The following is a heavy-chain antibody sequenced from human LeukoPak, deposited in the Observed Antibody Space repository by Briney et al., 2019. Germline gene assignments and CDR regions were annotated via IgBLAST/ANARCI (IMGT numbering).Heavy chain of an antibody. CDR1: GFTFSSYG. V-gene: IGHV3-30*02. D-gene: IGHD2-15*01. J-gene: IGHJ5*02. Sequence: GGSLRLSCAASGFTFSSYGMHWVRQAPGRGLEWVAFIRYDGSNKYYADSVKGRFTISRDNYKNTLYLQMNSLRAGDTAVYYCAKEGCSGGSCYNWFDPWGQGNLGTVSS. CDR2: IRYDGSNK. CDR3: AKEGCSGGSCYNWFDP.